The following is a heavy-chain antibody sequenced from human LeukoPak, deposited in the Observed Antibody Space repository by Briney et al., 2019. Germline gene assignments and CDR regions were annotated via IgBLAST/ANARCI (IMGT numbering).Heavy chain of an antibody. V-gene: IGHV4-4*07. Sequence: SETLSVTCTVSGGSISSYYWSWIRQPAGKGLEWIGRIYTSGSTNYNPSLKSRVTMSVDTSKNQFSLKLSSVTAADTAVYYCARAIEDSYGYKLYYYYYYMDVWGKGTTVTVSS. CDR3: ARAIEDSYGYKLYYYYYYMDV. CDR2: IYTSGST. CDR1: GGSISSYY. J-gene: IGHJ6*03. D-gene: IGHD5-18*01.